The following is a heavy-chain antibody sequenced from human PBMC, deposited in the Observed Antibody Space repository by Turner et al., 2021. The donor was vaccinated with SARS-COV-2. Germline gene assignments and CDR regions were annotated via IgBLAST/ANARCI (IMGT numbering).Heavy chain of an antibody. CDR1: GGSISSQS. Sequence: QVHLQESGPGLVQPSETLSLTCTVSGGSISSQSVRCIRLSPGRGLEWIGCFYKIGNIDYNPTLRSRVTISIDTSKNQISLNLISVTAADTAVYYCARHQGSASGYDHGMNVWGQGTAVIVSS. V-gene: IGHV4-59*08. CDR3: ARHQGSASGYDHGMNV. D-gene: IGHD1-26*01. CDR2: FYKIGNI. J-gene: IGHJ6*02.